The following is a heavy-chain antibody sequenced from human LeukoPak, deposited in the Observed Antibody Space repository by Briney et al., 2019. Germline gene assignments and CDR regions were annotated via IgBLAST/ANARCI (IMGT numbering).Heavy chain of an antibody. CDR1: GYTFSDYH. Sequence: ASVKVSCKASGYTFSDYHIHWLRQAPGQGLEWMGWSNPSSGGTNYAEKFHGRVTMTRGTSTNTAYMELSRLRSDDTAVYFCTRVRALAAAGTGARYFQDWGQGTLVTVSS. CDR3: TRVRALAAAGTGARYFQD. V-gene: IGHV1-2*02. D-gene: IGHD6-13*01. J-gene: IGHJ1*01. CDR2: SNPSSGGT.